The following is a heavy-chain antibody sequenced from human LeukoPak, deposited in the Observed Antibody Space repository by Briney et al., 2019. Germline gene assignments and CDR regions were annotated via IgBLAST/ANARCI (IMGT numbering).Heavy chain of an antibody. CDR3: AKDPNGDYVGAFDS. CDR1: GFTFSGYS. J-gene: IGHJ3*02. D-gene: IGHD4-17*01. CDR2: ISSSSSYI. Sequence: GXSXRLSCAASGFTFSGYSMNWVRQAPGKGLEWVSSISSSSSYISDSVKGRFTISRDNGKNSLYLQMNSLRVEDTAVYYCAKDPNGDYVGAFDSWGQGTMVTVSS. V-gene: IGHV3-21*04.